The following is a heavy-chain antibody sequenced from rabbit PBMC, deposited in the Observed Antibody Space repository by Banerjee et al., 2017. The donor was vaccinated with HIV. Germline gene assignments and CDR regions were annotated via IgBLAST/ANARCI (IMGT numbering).Heavy chain of an antibody. V-gene: IGHV1S45*01. D-gene: IGHD6-1*01. CDR3: ATNRGTGYIYAYGMDL. Sequence: QEQLVESGGGLVQPEGSLKLSCKASGFDFSSGYDMCWVRQAPGKGLEWIGCIGTDSGGSAYCASWAIGRFTISKTSSTTVTLQMTSLTAADTATYFCATNRGTGYIYAYGMDLWGQGTLVTVS. CDR2: IGTDSGGSA. CDR1: GFDFSSGYD. J-gene: IGHJ3*01.